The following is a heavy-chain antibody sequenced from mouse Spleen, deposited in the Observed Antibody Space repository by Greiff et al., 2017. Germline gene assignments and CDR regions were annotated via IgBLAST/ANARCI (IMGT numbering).Heavy chain of an antibody. CDR3: ADYDYFDY. D-gene: IGHD2-4*01. V-gene: IGHV1-82*01. CDR2: IYPGDGDT. CDR1: GYAFSSSW. J-gene: IGHJ2*01. Sequence: VQLQQPGPELVKPGASVKISCKASGYAFSSSWMNWVKQRPGKGLEWIGRIYPGDGDTNYNGKFKGKATLTADKSSSTAYMQLSSLTSEDSAVYFCADYDYFDYWGQGTTLTVSS.